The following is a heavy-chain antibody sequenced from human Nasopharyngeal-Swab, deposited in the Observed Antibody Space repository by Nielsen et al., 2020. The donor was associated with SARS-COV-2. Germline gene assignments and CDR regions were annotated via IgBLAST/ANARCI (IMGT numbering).Heavy chain of an antibody. CDR3: ARDLRLAPNYYYGMDV. D-gene: IGHD3-9*01. CDR2: MNPNSGNT. Sequence: WVRQAPGQGLEWMGWMNPNSGNTGYAQKFQGWVTMTRDTSISTAYMELSRLRSDDTAVYYCARDLRLAPNYYYGMDVWGQGTTVTVSS. V-gene: IGHV1-2*04. J-gene: IGHJ6*02.